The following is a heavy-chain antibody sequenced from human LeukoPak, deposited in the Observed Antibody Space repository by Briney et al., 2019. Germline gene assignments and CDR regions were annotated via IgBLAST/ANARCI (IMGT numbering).Heavy chain of an antibody. J-gene: IGHJ6*02. CDR2: ISSSGSTI. V-gene: IGHV3-11*01. Sequence: GGPLRLSCAASGFTFSDYYMSWIRQAPGKGLEWVSYISSSGSTIYYADSVKGRFTISRDNAKNSLYLQMNSLRAEDTAVYYCARSGPPYCSGGSCYEAPYYYYGMDVWGQGTTVTVSS. D-gene: IGHD2-15*01. CDR3: ARSGPPYCSGGSCYEAPYYYYGMDV. CDR1: GFTFSDYY.